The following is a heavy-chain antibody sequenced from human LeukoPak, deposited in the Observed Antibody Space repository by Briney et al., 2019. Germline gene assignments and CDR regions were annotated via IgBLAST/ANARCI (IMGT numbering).Heavy chain of an antibody. CDR1: GFTFSSYA. CDR2: LWYDGSNR. D-gene: IGHD2-2*01. J-gene: IGHJ4*02. Sequence: QPGGSLRLSCAASGFTFSSYALHWVRQAPGKGLEWVALLWYDGSNREYADSVKGRFTISRDNSKNTLYLQMSSLRAEDTAVYYCVREDIVVVPAEFDYWGQGTLVTVSS. CDR3: VREDIVVVPAEFDY. V-gene: IGHV3-30*14.